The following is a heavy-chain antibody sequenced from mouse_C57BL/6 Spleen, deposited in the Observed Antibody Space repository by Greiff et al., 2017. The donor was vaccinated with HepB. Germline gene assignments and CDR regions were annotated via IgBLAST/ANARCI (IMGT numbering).Heavy chain of an antibody. Sequence: QVQLQQPGAELVMPGASVKLSCKASGYTFTSYWMHWVKQRPGQGLEWIGEIDPSDSYTNYNQKFKGKSTLTVDKSSSTAYMQLSSLTSEDSAVYSCARYHYAMDYWGQGTSVTVSS. CDR2: IDPSDSYT. CDR3: ARYHYAMDY. V-gene: IGHV1-69*01. CDR1: GYTFTSYW. J-gene: IGHJ4*01.